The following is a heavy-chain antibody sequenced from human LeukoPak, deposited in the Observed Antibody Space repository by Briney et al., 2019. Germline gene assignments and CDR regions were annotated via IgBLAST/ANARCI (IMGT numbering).Heavy chain of an antibody. D-gene: IGHD5-12*01. J-gene: IGHJ3*02. Sequence: SETLSLTCTVSGGSISSHYWSWSRQPPGKGLELVGYIYCSGSTNYSPSRKSRVTISVYTANNQFSLKLYPVTAADTAVHYCARRYRGYGNAFDIWGQGTMVTVSS. CDR3: ARRYRGYGNAFDI. V-gene: IGHV4-59*08. CDR1: GGSISSHY. CDR2: IYCSGST.